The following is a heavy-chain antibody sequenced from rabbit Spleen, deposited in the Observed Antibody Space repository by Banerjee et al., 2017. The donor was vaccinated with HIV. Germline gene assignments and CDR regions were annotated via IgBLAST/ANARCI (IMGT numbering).Heavy chain of an antibody. Sequence: QSLVESGGDLVKPGASLTLTCTASGVSFRSSSYMCWVRQAPGKGLEWIACIEADGSGFTYFATWAKGRFTCSKTSSTTVTMQMTRLTAADTATYFCARDTSSSFSSYGMDLWGPGPLVTVS. D-gene: IGHD1-1*01. CDR3: ARDTSSSFSSYGMDL. CDR2: IEADGSGFT. V-gene: IGHV1S40*01. CDR1: GVSFRSSSY. J-gene: IGHJ6*01.